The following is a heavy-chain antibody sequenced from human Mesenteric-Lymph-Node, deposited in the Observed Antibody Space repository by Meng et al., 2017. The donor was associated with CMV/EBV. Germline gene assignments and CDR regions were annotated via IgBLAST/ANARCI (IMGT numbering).Heavy chain of an antibody. Sequence: ASGYTFTSYAMHWVRQAPGQRLEWMGWINAGNGNTKYSQKFQGRLTLTKDTSKNQVVLTMTNMDPVDTATYYCAHSTIVGTILDFDYWGQGTLVTVSS. D-gene: IGHD5-12*01. CDR2: INAGNGNT. CDR1: GYTFTSYA. J-gene: IGHJ4*02. V-gene: IGHV1-3*01. CDR3: AHSTIVGTILDFDY.